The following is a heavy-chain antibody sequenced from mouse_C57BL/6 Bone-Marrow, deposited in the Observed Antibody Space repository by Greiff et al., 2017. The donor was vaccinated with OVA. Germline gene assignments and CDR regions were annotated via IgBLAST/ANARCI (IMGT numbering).Heavy chain of an antibody. D-gene: IGHD2-3*01. J-gene: IGHJ4*01. CDR3: APYDCYYVDYAMDY. Sequence: EVQLKQSVAELVRPGASVKLSCTASGYNITNTYMHWVKQRPEQGLEWIGRIDPANGNTKYAPKFQGKATVTADTSSNTAYLQLSSLTSEDTAFYYSAPYDCYYVDYAMDYWGQGTSVTVSS. CDR2: IDPANGNT. V-gene: IGHV14-3*01. CDR1: GYNITNTY.